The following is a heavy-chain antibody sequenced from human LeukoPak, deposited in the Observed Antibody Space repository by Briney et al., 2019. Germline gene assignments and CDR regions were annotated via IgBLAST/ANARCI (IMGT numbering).Heavy chain of an antibody. CDR1: GFTFSSYE. V-gene: IGHV3-48*03. CDR3: ARDGPGKQWLNYYYYMDV. D-gene: IGHD6-19*01. CDR2: ISSSGSTI. J-gene: IGHJ6*03. Sequence: GSLRLSCAASGFTFSSYEMNWVRQAPGKGLGWVSYISSSGSTIYYADSVKGRFTISRDNAKNSLYLQMNSLRAEDTAVYYCARDGPGKQWLNYYYYMDVWDKGTTVTVSS.